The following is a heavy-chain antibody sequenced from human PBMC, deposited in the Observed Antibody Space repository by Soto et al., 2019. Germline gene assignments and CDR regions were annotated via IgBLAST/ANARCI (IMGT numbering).Heavy chain of an antibody. CDR1: GGSFSGYY. CDR3: ARGPPGPLRFPSKGDV. CDR2: INHSGST. D-gene: IGHD3-3*01. J-gene: IGHJ6*04. Sequence: QVPLQQWGAGLLQPSETLSLTCAVYGGSFSGYYWSWIRQPHGKGLEWIGEINHSGSTNYNPSLKSRVTISVDTSKNQFSLKLSSVTAADTAVYYCARGPPGPLRFPSKGDVWGKGTTVTVSS. V-gene: IGHV4-34*01.